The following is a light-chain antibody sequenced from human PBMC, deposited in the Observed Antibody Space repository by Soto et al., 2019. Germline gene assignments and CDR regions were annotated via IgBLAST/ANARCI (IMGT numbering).Light chain of an antibody. CDR1: QSVSSNY. CDR2: GAS. Sequence: EIVLTQSPGTLFFSPGERATLSCRASQSVSSNYLAWYQQKPGQTPRLLIYGASSRATGIPDRFSGSGSGTDFTLTISRLEPEDFAVYYCQQYGSSPYTFGQGTKLEIK. V-gene: IGKV3-20*01. J-gene: IGKJ2*01. CDR3: QQYGSSPYT.